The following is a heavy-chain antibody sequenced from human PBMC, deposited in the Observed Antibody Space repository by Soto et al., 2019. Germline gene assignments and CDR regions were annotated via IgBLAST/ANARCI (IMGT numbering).Heavy chain of an antibody. CDR1: GYTFTSYG. Sequence: ASVKVSCKASGYTFTSYGISWVRQAPGQGLEWMGWISAYNGNTNYAQKLQGRVTMTTDTSTSTAYMELRSLRSDDTAVYYCARLVVVANDWGWFDPWGQGTLVTVSS. D-gene: IGHD2-15*01. V-gene: IGHV1-18*01. CDR3: ARLVVVANDWGWFDP. CDR2: ISAYNGNT. J-gene: IGHJ5*02.